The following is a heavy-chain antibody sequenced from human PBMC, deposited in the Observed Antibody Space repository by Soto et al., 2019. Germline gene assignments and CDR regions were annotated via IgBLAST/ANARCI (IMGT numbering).Heavy chain of an antibody. CDR3: ARVNCGGDCYSFLYYYYGMDV. V-gene: IGHV4-30-4*01. Sequence: SETLSLTCTVSGGSISSGDYYWSWIRQPPGKGLEWIGYIYYSGSSYYNPSLKSRVTISVDTSKNQFSLKLSSVTAADTAVYYCARVNCGGDCYSFLYYYYGMDVWGQGTTVTVSS. J-gene: IGHJ6*02. CDR2: IYYSGSS. CDR1: GGSISSGDYY. D-gene: IGHD2-21*02.